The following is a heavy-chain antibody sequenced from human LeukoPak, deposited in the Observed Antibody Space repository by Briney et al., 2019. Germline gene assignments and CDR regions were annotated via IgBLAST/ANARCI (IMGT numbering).Heavy chain of an antibody. J-gene: IGHJ4*02. CDR3: ARDRDSGSYIFDY. D-gene: IGHD1-26*01. Sequence: GGSLRLSCAASGFTFSSYAMHWVRQAPGKGLEWVAVISYDGSNKYYADSVKGRFTISRGNSKNTLYLQMNSLRAEDTAVYYCARDRDSGSYIFDYWGQGTLVTVSS. CDR1: GFTFSSYA. CDR2: ISYDGSNK. V-gene: IGHV3-30-3*01.